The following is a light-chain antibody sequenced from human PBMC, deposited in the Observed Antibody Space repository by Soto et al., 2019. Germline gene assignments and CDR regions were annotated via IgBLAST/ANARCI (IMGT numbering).Light chain of an antibody. Sequence: QSALTQPASVSGSPGQSITISCTGTSSDVGGYNYVSWYQQHPGKAPKLMIYEVSNRPSGVSNRFSGSKSGNTASLTISGLQAEDEADYYCSSYTSSSIDYVFGTAT. CDR1: SSDVGGYNY. J-gene: IGLJ1*01. CDR3: SSYTSSSIDYV. CDR2: EVS. V-gene: IGLV2-14*01.